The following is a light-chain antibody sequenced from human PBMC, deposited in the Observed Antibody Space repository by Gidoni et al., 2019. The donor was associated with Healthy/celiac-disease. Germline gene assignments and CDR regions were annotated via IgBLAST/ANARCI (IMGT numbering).Light chain of an antibody. CDR3: QQRSNWPLYT. Sequence: IVLPQSPATLSLSPGERATLSCRASQSVSSYLAWYQQKPGQAPRLLIYDASNRATGIPARFSGSGSGTDFTLTISSLEPEDFAVYYCQQRSNWPLYTFGQXTKLEIK. CDR2: DAS. V-gene: IGKV3-11*01. CDR1: QSVSSY. J-gene: IGKJ2*01.